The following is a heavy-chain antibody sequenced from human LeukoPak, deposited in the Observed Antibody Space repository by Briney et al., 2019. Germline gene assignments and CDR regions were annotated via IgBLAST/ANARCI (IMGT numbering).Heavy chain of an antibody. D-gene: IGHD3-10*01. Sequence: GGSLRLSCAPSGFTVSGTYMSWVRQAPSKGLEWVSIISGGGDTFYAGSVKGRFTISRDTSKNTLYLQMNDLRAEDTAVYYCAGRGSGYYYGMNFWGQGTTVTVS. J-gene: IGHJ6*02. CDR1: GFTVSGTY. V-gene: IGHV3-66*04. CDR2: ISGGGDT. CDR3: AGRGSGYYYGMNF.